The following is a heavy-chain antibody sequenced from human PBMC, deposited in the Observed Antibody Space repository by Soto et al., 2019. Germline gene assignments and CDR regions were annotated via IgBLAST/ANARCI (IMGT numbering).Heavy chain of an antibody. V-gene: IGHV3-30-3*01. CDR2: ISYDGTNK. CDR3: ARDWGGILAGGMDV. D-gene: IGHD3-16*01. J-gene: IGHJ6*02. CDR1: GFTLSSYA. Sequence: QVQLVESGGGVVQPGRSLRLSCAASGFTLSSYAMHWVRQAPGKGLEWVAVISYDGTNKHYADSVKGRFTISRDNSKNTLYLQRNSLRAEDTAVYYCARDWGGILAGGMDVWGQGTTVTVPS.